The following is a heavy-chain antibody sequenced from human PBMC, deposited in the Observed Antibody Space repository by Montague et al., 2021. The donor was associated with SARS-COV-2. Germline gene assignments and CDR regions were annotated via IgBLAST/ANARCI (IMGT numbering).Heavy chain of an antibody. J-gene: IGHJ4*02. D-gene: IGHD3-22*01. CDR2: INQSGST. CDR1: GGSFSGYY. V-gene: IGHV4-34*01. Sequence: SETLSLTCAVYGGSFSGYYWSWTRQPPGKGLEWIGEINQSGSTNYNPSLKSRVTLSVDTSKKQFSLKLSSLTAADTAVYYCARVAGGYYHDSSAYFDYWDQGSLVTVSS. CDR3: ARVAGGYYHDSSAYFDY.